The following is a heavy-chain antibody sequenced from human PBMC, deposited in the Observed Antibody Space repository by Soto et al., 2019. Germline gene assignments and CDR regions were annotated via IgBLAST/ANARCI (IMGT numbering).Heavy chain of an antibody. V-gene: IGHV3-74*01. CDR2: INGDGSYT. J-gene: IGHJ3*02. CDR3: VRTWHGFDI. Sequence: EVQLVESGGGLVQPRGSLRLSCAASGFTFSTYWMHWVRQAPEKGLLWVSHINGDGSYTDFADSVKGRFTISRDNAKNTVYLQMQSLRVEDTAVYFCVRTWHGFDIWGPGTMVTVSS. CDR1: GFTFSTYW.